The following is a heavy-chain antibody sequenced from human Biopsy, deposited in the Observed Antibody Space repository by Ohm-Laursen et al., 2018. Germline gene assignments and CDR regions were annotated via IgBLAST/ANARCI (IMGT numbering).Heavy chain of an antibody. CDR3: TSYSSHRSPGDIHDL. CDR1: GFPFSDYW. D-gene: IGHD6-19*01. V-gene: IGHV3-7*01. Sequence: SLRLSCSATGFPFSDYWMTWVRQAPGKGPEWVANINEDGSQKYYLDSVQGRFTFSRDNAKNSLFLQMNSLSPEDTAVYYCTSYSSHRSPGDIHDLWGQGTLVTVSS. CDR2: INEDGSQK. J-gene: IGHJ5*02.